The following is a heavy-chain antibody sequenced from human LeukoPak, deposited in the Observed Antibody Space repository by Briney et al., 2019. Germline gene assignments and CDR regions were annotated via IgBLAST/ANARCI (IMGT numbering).Heavy chain of an antibody. CDR1: GGCISSGSYY. V-gene: IGHV4-61*02. D-gene: IGHD1-1*01. J-gene: IGHJ3*02. CDR2: IYTSGST. CDR3: AKDPEWNDLLVDAFDI. Sequence: SETLSLTCTVSGGCISSGSYYWSWIRQPAGKGLEGIGRIYTSGSTNYNPSLKSRVTISVDTSKNRFSLKLSSVTAADTAVYYCAKDPEWNDLLVDAFDIWGQGTMVTVSS.